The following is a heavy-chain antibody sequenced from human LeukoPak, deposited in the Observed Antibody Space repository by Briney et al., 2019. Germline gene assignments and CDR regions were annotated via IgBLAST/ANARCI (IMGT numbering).Heavy chain of an antibody. CDR3: TKNVMVKRYIDY. CDR2: SSGSGRTI. CDR1: AFILSNHA. D-gene: IGHD5-18*01. J-gene: IGHJ4*02. V-gene: IGHV3-23*01. Sequence: GGSMRLSCPASAFILSNHAMSWVRQAPGKGLQWIAVSSGSGRTIEYEDSVKGRFTISRDNSKNTLSLQMNSLRVEDTAIYYCTKNVMVKRYIDYWGQGTVVTVSS.